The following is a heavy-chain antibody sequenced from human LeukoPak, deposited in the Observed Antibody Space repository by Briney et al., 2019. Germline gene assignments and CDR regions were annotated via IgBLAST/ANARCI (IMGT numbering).Heavy chain of an antibody. CDR2: MRDTVNT. CDR3: ATIKRGNIYGYFDF. V-gene: IGHV4-59*11. Sequence: PSETLSLTCTVSDVSISSHYWSWLRQPPGKGLEWIAYMRDTVNTKDNPSFKSRLTLSAGTSKNQFSLRLSSVTAADTAVYYCATIKRGNIYGYFDFWGQGILVTVSS. CDR1: DVSISSHY. J-gene: IGHJ4*02. D-gene: IGHD5-18*01.